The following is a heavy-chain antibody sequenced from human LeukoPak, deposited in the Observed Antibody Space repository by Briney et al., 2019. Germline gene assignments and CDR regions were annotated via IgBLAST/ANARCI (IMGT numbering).Heavy chain of an antibody. D-gene: IGHD3-9*01. Sequence: SSVKVSCKASGGTFSSYAISWVRQAPGQGLEWMGGIIPLLGTANYVQKFQGRVTITADESTSTAYMELSSLRSEDTAVYYCARLPIILTGYGFYYYYGMDVWGQGTTVTVSS. V-gene: IGHV1-69*13. CDR2: IIPLLGTA. J-gene: IGHJ6*02. CDR1: GGTFSSYA. CDR3: ARLPIILTGYGFYYYYGMDV.